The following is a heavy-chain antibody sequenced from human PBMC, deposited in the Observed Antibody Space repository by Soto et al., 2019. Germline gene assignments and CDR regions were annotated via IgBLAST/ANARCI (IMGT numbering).Heavy chain of an antibody. J-gene: IGHJ6*04. CDR1: GFTFSSYS. D-gene: IGHD3-10*01. CDR3: ATATMVRGVQDV. V-gene: IGHV3-21*01. CDR2: ISSSSSYI. Sequence: GGSLRLSCAASGFTFSSYSMNWVRQAPGKGLEWVSSISSSSSYIYYADSVKGRFTISRDNAKNSLYLQMNSLRAEDTAVYYCATATMVRGVQDVWGKGTKVTVSS.